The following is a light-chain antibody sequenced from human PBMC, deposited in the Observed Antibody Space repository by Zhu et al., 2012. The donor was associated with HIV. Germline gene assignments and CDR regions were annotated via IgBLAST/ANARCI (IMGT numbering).Light chain of an antibody. CDR2: DAS. Sequence: EIVLTQSPATLSLSPGEKVTLSCRASQSVSSYLAWYQQKPDQAPRLLIYDASNRATGIPARFSGSGSGTDFTLTISSLQPEDFAVYYCQQRDNWPPITFGQGTRLEIK. V-gene: IGKV3-11*01. CDR1: QSVSSY. J-gene: IGKJ5*01. CDR3: QQRDNWPPIT.